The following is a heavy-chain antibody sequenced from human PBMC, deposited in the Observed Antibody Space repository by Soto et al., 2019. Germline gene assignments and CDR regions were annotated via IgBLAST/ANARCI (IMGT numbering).Heavy chain of an antibody. CDR3: ARGASNWQYFDY. CDR2: FHYSGIS. Sequence: KTSETLSLTCTVSDASIRGYYWSWIRQPPGKGLEWIGYFHYSGISNYNSSLKSRVTMSLGTSKNQFSLKLSSVSAADTAIYYCARGASNWQYFDYWGQGALVTVSS. V-gene: IGHV4-59*01. CDR1: DASIRGYY. D-gene: IGHD4-4*01. J-gene: IGHJ4*02.